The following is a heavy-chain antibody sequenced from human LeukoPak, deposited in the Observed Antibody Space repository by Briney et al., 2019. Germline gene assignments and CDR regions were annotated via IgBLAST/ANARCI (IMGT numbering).Heavy chain of an antibody. CDR2: INHSGST. Sequence: SETLSLTCAVYGGSFSGYYWSWIRQPPGKGLEWIGEINHSGSTSYNPSLKSRVTISVDTSKNQFSLKLSSVTAADTAVYYCARVNQGYYYDSSGYYRTGFDYWGQGTLVTVSS. V-gene: IGHV4-34*01. J-gene: IGHJ4*02. CDR3: ARVNQGYYYDSSGYYRTGFDY. D-gene: IGHD3-22*01. CDR1: GGSFSGYY.